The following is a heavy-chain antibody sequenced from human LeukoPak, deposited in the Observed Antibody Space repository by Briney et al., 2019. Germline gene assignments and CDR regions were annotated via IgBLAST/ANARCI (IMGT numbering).Heavy chain of an antibody. CDR1: GGSISSYY. CDR3: ARGFPYCSSTSCFIYYYYYGMDV. J-gene: IGHJ6*02. CDR2: IYYSGST. D-gene: IGHD2-2*01. Sequence: SETLSLTCTVSGGSISSYYWSWLRQPPGKGLKWIGYIYYSGSTNYNPSLKSRVTISVDTSKNQFSLKLSSVTAADTAVYYCARGFPYCSSTSCFIYYYYYGMDVWGQGTTVTVSS. V-gene: IGHV4-59*01.